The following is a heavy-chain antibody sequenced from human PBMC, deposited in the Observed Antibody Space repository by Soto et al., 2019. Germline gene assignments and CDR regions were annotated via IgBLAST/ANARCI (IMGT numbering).Heavy chain of an antibody. V-gene: IGHV1-18*04. CDR1: GYTFTSYG. CDR3: ARVPRIESSTRTMVRGVAIWFDP. Sequence: ASVKGSCKASGYTFTSYGISWVRQAPGQGLEWMGWISAYNGNTNYAQKLQGRVTMTTDTSTSTAYMELRSLRSDDTAVYYRARVPRIESSTRTMVRGVAIWFDPWGQGTLVRVSS. CDR2: ISAYNGNT. J-gene: IGHJ5*02. D-gene: IGHD3-10*01.